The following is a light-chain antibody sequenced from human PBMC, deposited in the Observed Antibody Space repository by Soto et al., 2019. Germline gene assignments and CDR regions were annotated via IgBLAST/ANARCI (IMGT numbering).Light chain of an antibody. V-gene: IGKV3-15*01. CDR2: GAS. CDR1: QSVSSN. J-gene: IGKJ4*01. CDR3: QQYNNWTLT. Sequence: EIVITQSPATLSVSPGGRATLSCRASQSVSSNLAWYPQTPGQAPRLLIYGASTRDTGIPARFSGSGAGTECTRPISSLQSEDFEVDYCQQYNNWTLTFGGGTKVDI.